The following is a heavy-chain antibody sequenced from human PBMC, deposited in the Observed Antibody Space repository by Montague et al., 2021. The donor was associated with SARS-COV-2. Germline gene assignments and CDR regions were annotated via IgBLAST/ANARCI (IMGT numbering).Heavy chain of an antibody. J-gene: IGHJ3*02. D-gene: IGHD3-22*01. CDR2: ISYDGSNK. CDR1: GFTFSSYS. CDR3: ARAGGYRDAFDI. V-gene: IGHV3-30-3*01. Sequence: SLRLSCVASGFTFSSYSMHWVRQAPGKGLEWVAVISYDGSNKYYXDSVKGRFNISRDNSKNTPYLQMNSLRAEDTAVYYCARAGGYRDAFDIWGQGTTVTVSS.